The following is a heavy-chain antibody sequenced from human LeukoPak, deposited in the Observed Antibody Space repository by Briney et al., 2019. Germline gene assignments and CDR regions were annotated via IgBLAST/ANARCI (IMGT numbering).Heavy chain of an antibody. D-gene: IGHD3-10*01. CDR2: INQDGNKK. Sequence: RGSLRLSCAASGFTFSNYWMTWVRQAPGKGLEWVAHINQDGNKKYYVDSVKGRFTIFRDNAKNSLYLQMNSLRAEDTAVYYCAKEAGDCWGQGTLVTVSS. V-gene: IGHV3-7*03. CDR1: GFTFSNYW. CDR3: AKEAGDC. J-gene: IGHJ4*02.